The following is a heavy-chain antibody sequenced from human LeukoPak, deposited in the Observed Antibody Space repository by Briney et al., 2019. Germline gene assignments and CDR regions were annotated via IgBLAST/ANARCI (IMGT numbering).Heavy chain of an antibody. CDR3: ARVRGDYGEDSYYYYMDV. CDR2: IYTSGST. Sequence: SETLSLTCTVSGYSISSGYSWSWIRPPAGKGLEWIGRIYTSGSTNYNPSLKSRVTISVDTSKNQFSLKLSSVTAADTAVYYCARVRGDYGEDSYYYYMDVWGKGTTVTISS. V-gene: IGHV4-61*02. J-gene: IGHJ6*03. D-gene: IGHD4-17*01. CDR1: GYSISSGYS.